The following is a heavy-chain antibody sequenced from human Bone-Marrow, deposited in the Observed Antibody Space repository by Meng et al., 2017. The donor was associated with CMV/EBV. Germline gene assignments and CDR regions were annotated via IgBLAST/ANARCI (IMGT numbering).Heavy chain of an antibody. CDR1: GYSLSTSGIR. CDR2: IDWDDDT. D-gene: IGHD6-6*01. Sequence: GPTLVKPTQTRTLTCTFTGYSLSTSGIRVSWIRQPPGKALEWRARIDWDDDTFYSTSLKTRLTISKDTSKNQVVLTMTNMDPVDTATYYCARIRYSSSGDNWFDPWGQGTRVTGYS. CDR3: ARIRYSSSGDNWFDP. J-gene: IGHJ5*02. V-gene: IGHV2-70D*14.